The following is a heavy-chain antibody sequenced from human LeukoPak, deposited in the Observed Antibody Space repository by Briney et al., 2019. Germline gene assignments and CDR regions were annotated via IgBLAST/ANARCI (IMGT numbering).Heavy chain of an antibody. Sequence: SETLSLTCTASGGSMSSYYWSWIRQPPGKGLEWIGYVYYTGSTNYNPSLKSRVTISVDTSKNQFSLKLSSVTAADTAVYYCARDRWFDPWGQGTLVTVSS. CDR1: GGSMSSYY. J-gene: IGHJ5*02. CDR2: VYYTGST. V-gene: IGHV4-59*01. CDR3: ARDRWFDP.